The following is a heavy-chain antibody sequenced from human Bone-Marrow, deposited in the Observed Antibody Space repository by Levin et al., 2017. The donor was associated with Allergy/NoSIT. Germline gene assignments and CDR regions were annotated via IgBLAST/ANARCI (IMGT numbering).Heavy chain of an antibody. Sequence: SGPTLVKPTETLTLTCTVSGFSLSNSRMGVSWIRQPPGKALEWLAHIFSNAEKSYSISMKNRLTISKDTSRSPVVLTMTNMDPADTATYYCARIPWLIVGGYGMDVWGQGTTVTVSS. V-gene: IGHV2-26*01. CDR1: GFSLSNSRMG. J-gene: IGHJ6*02. CDR3: ARIPWLIVGGYGMDV. D-gene: IGHD3-22*01. CDR2: IFSNAEK.